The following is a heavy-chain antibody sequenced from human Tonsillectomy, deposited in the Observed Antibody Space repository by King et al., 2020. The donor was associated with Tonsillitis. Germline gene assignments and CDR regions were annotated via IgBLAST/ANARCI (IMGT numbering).Heavy chain of an antibody. CDR2: ISAYNGDT. Sequence: QLVQSGVEVKKPGASVKVSCKASGYAFSTYGISWVRQAPGQGLEWVGWISAYNGDTNSAPQLQGRITMTTDTSTSTAYMELRSLRSDDTAVYYCARDERRYCSDTNCLYFDYWGQGTLVTVSS. CDR1: GYAFSTYG. CDR3: ARDERRYCSDTNCLYFDY. V-gene: IGHV1-18*04. D-gene: IGHD2-2*01. J-gene: IGHJ4*02.